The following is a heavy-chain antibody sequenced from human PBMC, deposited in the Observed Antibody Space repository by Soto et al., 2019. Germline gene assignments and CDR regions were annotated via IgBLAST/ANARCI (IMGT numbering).Heavy chain of an antibody. J-gene: IGHJ3*02. D-gene: IGHD3-22*01. CDR1: GFTFSTYW. V-gene: IGHV3-7*04. Sequence: PGGSLRLSCAASGFTFSTYWMSWVRQAPGKGQEWVANIKPDGSEKWYVDSVKGRFTISRDNAKNSLYLQMNSLRAEDTAMYYCARGDYYDSSGPFSGAFDIWGQGTMVTVSS. CDR3: ARGDYYDSSGPFSGAFDI. CDR2: IKPDGSEK.